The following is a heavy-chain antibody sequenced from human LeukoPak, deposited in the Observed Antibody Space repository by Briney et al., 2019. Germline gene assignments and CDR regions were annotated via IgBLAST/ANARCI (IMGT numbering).Heavy chain of an antibody. Sequence: GESLKISCTASGYSFTTYWIGWVRQMPGEGLEWMGIIYPGDSDTRYSPSFQGQVTLSADKSINTAYLQWSSLKASDTAMYYCARLKGSMATDAFDIWGQGTMVTVSS. CDR2: IYPGDSDT. CDR3: ARLKGSMATDAFDI. V-gene: IGHV5-51*01. D-gene: IGHD5-24*01. J-gene: IGHJ3*02. CDR1: GYSFTTYW.